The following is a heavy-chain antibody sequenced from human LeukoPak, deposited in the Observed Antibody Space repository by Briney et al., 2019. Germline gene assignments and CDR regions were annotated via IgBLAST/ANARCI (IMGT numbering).Heavy chain of an antibody. V-gene: IGHV3-48*01. Sequence: QPGGSLRLSCAASGFTLSSYSMNWVRQAPGKGLEWVSYISSSSGTIYYADSVKGRFTISRDSAKNSLYLQMNSLRAEDTAVYYCARLAGIWFGEPDHDAFDIWGQGTMVTVSS. CDR2: ISSSSGTI. J-gene: IGHJ3*02. CDR3: ARLAGIWFGEPDHDAFDI. CDR1: GFTLSSYS. D-gene: IGHD3-10*01.